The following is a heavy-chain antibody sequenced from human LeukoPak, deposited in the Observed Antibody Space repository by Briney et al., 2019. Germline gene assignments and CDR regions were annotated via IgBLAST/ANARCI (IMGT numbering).Heavy chain of an antibody. D-gene: IGHD2-8*02. V-gene: IGHV3-74*01. CDR1: KFSFSSYW. CDR3: ARVLTGSWDWFDP. Sequence: GGSLRLSCAASKFSFSSYWMHWVRQAPGKGLVWVSRINSDGSRTNYADSVKGRFTISRDNAKSTLYLQMSSLRAEDTAVYYCARVLTGSWDWFDPWGQGTLVTVSS. CDR2: INSDGSRT. J-gene: IGHJ5*02.